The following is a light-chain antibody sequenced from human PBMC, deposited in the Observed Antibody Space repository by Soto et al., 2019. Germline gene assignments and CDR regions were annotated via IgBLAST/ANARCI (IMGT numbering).Light chain of an antibody. CDR1: ESVSSPY. Sequence: TLSLSPGERATLSCRASESVSSPYLAWYQQKPGQAPRLLIHGASSRATGIPDRFSGSGSGTDFTLTISRLEPEDFAVYYCQQFGSSWTFGQGTKVEIK. J-gene: IGKJ1*01. V-gene: IGKV3-20*01. CDR2: GAS. CDR3: QQFGSSWT.